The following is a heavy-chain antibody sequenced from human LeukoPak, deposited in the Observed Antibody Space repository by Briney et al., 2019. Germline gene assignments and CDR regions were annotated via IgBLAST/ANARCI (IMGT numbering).Heavy chain of an antibody. CDR2: INGGGSTT. CDR1: GFTFSAYW. J-gene: IGHJ4*02. Sequence: GGSLRLSCSASGFTFSAYWMHWVRQVPGKGLLWVSRINGGGSTTNYAESVKGRFVISRDNAKNTVYLQMNSLRAEDTAVYYCARDLELTYYDSSGHDYWGQETLVTVSS. CDR3: ARDLELTYYDSSGHDY. D-gene: IGHD3-22*01. V-gene: IGHV3-74*01.